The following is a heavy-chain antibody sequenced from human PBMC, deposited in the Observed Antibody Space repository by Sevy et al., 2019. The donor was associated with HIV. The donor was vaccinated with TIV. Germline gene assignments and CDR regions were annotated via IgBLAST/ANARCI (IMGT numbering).Heavy chain of an antibody. CDR1: GYTFTSYG. CDR3: AREPRVGFGGRYGMDV. Sequence: ASVKVSCKASGYTFTSYGISWVRQAPGQGLEWMGWISAYNGNTNYAQKLQGRVTMTTDTSTSTAYMELRSLRSDDTAVYYCAREPRVGFGGRYGMDVWGQGTTVTVSS. D-gene: IGHD3-10*01. CDR2: ISAYNGNT. J-gene: IGHJ6*02. V-gene: IGHV1-18*01.